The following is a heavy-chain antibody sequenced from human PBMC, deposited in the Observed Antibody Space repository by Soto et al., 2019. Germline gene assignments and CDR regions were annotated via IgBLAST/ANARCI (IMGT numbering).Heavy chain of an antibody. D-gene: IGHD3-10*01. V-gene: IGHV4-39*01. CDR1: GGSISSSSYY. Sequence: PSETLSLTCTVSGGSISSSSYYWGWIRQPPGKGLEWIGSIYYSGSTYYNPSLKSRVTISVDTSKNQFSLKLSSVTAADTAVYYCARHSMGFDYWGQGTLVTVSS. J-gene: IGHJ4*02. CDR3: ARHSMGFDY. CDR2: IYYSGST.